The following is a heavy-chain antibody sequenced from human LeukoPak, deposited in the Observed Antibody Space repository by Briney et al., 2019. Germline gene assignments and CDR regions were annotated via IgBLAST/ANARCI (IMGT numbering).Heavy chain of an antibody. V-gene: IGHV4-38-2*01. J-gene: IGHJ4*02. CDR3: ARHVMAWSFGVVTPSFDY. Sequence: PSETLSLTCAVSGYSISSGYYWAWIRQPPGKGLEWIGSIYHIGSTYYNPSLKSRVTISVDTSKNQFSLKLSSVTAADTAVYYCARHVMAWSFGVVTPSFDYWGQGTLVTVSS. CDR2: IYHIGST. D-gene: IGHD3-3*01. CDR1: GYSISSGYY.